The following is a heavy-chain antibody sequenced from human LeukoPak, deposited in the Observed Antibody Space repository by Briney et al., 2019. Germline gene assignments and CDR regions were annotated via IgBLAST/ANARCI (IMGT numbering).Heavy chain of an antibody. CDR2: ISNSGSNR. V-gene: IGHV3-48*03. J-gene: IGHJ4*02. CDR1: GFTFSSYE. D-gene: IGHD3-22*01. Sequence: GGSLRLSCAASGFTFSSYEMNWVRQAPGKGLEWVSYISNSGSNRYYADSVKGRFTISRDNAKNSVYLQMNSLRAEDTAVYYCARDLMIVMVEEEGSADYWGQGTLVTVSS. CDR3: ARDLMIVMVEEEGSADY.